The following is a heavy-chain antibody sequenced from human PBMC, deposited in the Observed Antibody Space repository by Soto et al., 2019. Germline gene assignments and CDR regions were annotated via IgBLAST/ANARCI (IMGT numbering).Heavy chain of an antibody. D-gene: IGHD3-22*01. V-gene: IGHV3-11*06. J-gene: IGHJ4*01. CDR3: ARGHNYDNGGYQHFDS. Sequence: PGWALTPSTAASGFTCSDDYMTWIRQAPGKGLKCVSFIRTSPNYTPYADSVKGRFTISRDNAKNSLYLEMNSLRLEDTAVYCCARGHNYDNGGYQHFDSWGHGTLVTVSS. CDR2: IRTSPNYT. CDR1: GFTCSDDY.